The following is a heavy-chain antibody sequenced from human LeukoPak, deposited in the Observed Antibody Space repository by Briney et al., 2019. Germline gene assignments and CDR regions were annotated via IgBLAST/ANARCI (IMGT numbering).Heavy chain of an antibody. D-gene: IGHD2-2*01. Sequence: AASVKVSCKASGYTFTDYFIHWVRQAPGQGLEWMGWINPNSGGTKYAQKFQGRVTMTRDTSISTAYMELSRLRSDDTAVYYCARGEDIVVVPAAPSDYWGQGTLVTVSS. CDR3: ARGEDIVVVPAAPSDY. V-gene: IGHV1-2*02. CDR1: GYTFTDYF. CDR2: INPNSGGT. J-gene: IGHJ4*02.